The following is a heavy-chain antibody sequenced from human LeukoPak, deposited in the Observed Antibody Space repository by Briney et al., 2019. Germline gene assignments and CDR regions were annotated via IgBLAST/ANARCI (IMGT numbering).Heavy chain of an antibody. CDR1: GFTFSSYA. D-gene: IGHD6-13*01. CDR2: ISYDGSNK. Sequence: PGGSLRLSCAASGFTFSSYAMHWVRQAPGKGLEWVAVISYDGSNKYYADSVKGRFTISRDNSKNTLYLQMNSLRAEDTAVYYCARDKVGSKSHSAAVPYWGQGTLVTVSS. V-gene: IGHV3-30*04. J-gene: IGHJ4*02. CDR3: ARDKVGSKSHSAAVPY.